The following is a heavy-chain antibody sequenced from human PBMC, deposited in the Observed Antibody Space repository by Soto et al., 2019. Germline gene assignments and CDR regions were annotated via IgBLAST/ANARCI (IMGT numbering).Heavy chain of an antibody. CDR2: IWYDGSNK. CDR1: GFTFSSYG. V-gene: IGHV3-33*01. Sequence: QVQLVESGGGVVQPGRSLRLSCAASGFTFSSYGMHWVRQAPGKGLEWVAVIWYDGSNKYYADSVKGRFTISRDNSKNTLYLQMNSLRAEDTAVYYCARDHPTHDYDFFDVCGTGDAFDIWGQGTMVTVSS. D-gene: IGHD3-3*01. J-gene: IGHJ3*02. CDR3: ARDHPTHDYDFFDVCGTGDAFDI.